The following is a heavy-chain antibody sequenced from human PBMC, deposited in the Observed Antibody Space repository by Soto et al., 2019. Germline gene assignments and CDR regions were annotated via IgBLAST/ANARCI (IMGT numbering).Heavy chain of an antibody. Sequence: SETLSLTCDVSGDTISTGGYTWAWIRQPPGKALEWIGHIYYSGSTYYNPSLKSRVTISVDTSKNQFSLKLSSVTAADTAVYYCASTPRYWGQGTLVTVS. CDR3: ASTPRY. CDR1: GDTISTGGYT. V-gene: IGHV4-31*11. CDR2: IYYSGST. D-gene: IGHD2-15*01. J-gene: IGHJ4*02.